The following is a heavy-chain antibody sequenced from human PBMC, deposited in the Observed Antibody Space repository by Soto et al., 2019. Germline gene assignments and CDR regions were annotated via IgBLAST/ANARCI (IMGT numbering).Heavy chain of an antibody. CDR2: INAGNGNT. V-gene: IGHV1-3*01. CDR3: ARVSSGWTPTFDY. Sequence: ASVKVSCKASGYTFTSYAMHWVRQAPGQRLEWMGWINAGNGNTKYSQKFQGRVTITRDTSASTAYMELSSLRSEDTAVYYCARVSSGWTPTFDYWGQGTLVTVSS. D-gene: IGHD6-19*01. J-gene: IGHJ4*02. CDR1: GYTFTSYA.